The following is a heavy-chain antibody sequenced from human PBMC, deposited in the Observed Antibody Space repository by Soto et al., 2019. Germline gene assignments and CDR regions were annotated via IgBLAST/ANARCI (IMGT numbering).Heavy chain of an antibody. CDR1: EGTFSSYA. J-gene: IGHJ4*02. CDR2: IIPIFGTA. Sequence: QVQLVQSGAEVKNPGSSVKVSCKASEGTFSSYAISWVRQAPGQGLELMGGIIPIFGTANYAQKFQGRVTITADEATSTAYMELSSLRTEDTAVYYCTRIAMIVSKGFDYWGQGTLVNVFS. CDR3: TRIAMIVSKGFDY. D-gene: IGHD3-22*01. V-gene: IGHV1-69*12.